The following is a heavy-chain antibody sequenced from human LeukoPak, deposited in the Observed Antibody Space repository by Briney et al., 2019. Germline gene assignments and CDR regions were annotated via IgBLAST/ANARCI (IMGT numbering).Heavy chain of an antibody. J-gene: IGHJ4*02. Sequence: GVSLTLSCAGSGFTFSSHAMSWLRQAPGKGLEGVSAISDTGATTYDADSVKGRLTISRDNSRSTLYLQMNSLRAEDTALYYCAKDTSIGRYCTNGVCSPFDYWGQGTLVTVSS. D-gene: IGHD2-8*01. CDR1: GFTFSSHA. CDR3: AKDTSIGRYCTNGVCSPFDY. V-gene: IGHV3-23*01. CDR2: ISDTGATT.